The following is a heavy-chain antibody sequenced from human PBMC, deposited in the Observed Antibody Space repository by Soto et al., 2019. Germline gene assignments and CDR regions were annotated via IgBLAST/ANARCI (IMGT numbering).Heavy chain of an antibody. Sequence: PSETLSLTCADSGYSISSGYYWGWIRQPPGKGLEWIGSIYHSGSTYYNPSLKSRVTISVDTSKNQFSLKLSSVTAADTAVYYCARGFGGAAAGFLFDYWGQGTLVTVSS. CDR3: ARGFGGAAAGFLFDY. V-gene: IGHV4-38-2*01. D-gene: IGHD6-13*01. CDR1: GYSISSGYY. J-gene: IGHJ4*02. CDR2: IYHSGST.